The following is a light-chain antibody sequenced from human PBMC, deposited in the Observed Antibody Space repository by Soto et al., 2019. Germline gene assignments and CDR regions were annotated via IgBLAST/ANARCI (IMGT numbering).Light chain of an antibody. J-gene: IGKJ4*01. CDR1: QDVTHY. Sequence: DPQMTQSPSSLSASVGDRVAITCRASQDVTHYLNWYQQKPGNAPKLLIFDASNLETGVPSRFSGSGSGTHFTFTISSLQPEDAATYYCQQYDNLPLTFGGGTKVEIK. CDR3: QQYDNLPLT. CDR2: DAS. V-gene: IGKV1-33*01.